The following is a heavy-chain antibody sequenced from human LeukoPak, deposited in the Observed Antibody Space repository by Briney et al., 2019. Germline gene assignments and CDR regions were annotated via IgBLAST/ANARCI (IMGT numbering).Heavy chain of an antibody. V-gene: IGHV4-59*01. CDR2: IYHSGST. CDR1: GGSISSYY. J-gene: IGHJ4*02. CDR3: ARGDYGSLLGAFDY. Sequence: SETLSLTCTVSGGSISSYYWSWIRQPPGKGLEWIGYIYHSGSTNYNPSLKSRVTISVDTSKNQFSLKLSSVTAADTAVYYCARGDYGSLLGAFDYWGQGTLVTVSS. D-gene: IGHD2-15*01.